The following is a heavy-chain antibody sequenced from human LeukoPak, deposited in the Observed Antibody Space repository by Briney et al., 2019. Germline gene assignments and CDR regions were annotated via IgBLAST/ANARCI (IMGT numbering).Heavy chain of an antibody. CDR3: AKDISRRSAGIDY. Sequence: GRSLRLSCAASGFTFDDYAMHWVRQAPGKGLEWVSGISWNSGSIGYADSVKGRFTISRDNAKNSLYLQMNSVRAEDTALYYCAKDISRRSAGIDYWGQGTLVTVSS. J-gene: IGHJ4*02. V-gene: IGHV3-9*01. CDR2: ISWNSGSI. CDR1: GFTFDDYA. D-gene: IGHD6-13*01.